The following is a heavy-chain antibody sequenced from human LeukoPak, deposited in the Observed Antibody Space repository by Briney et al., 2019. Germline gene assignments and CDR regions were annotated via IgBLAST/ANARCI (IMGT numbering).Heavy chain of an antibody. CDR2: RTNEGSNK. Sequence: GGAQRLARTAAGDTYRSKAKHKDRQTPRKGREREAERTNEGSNKYYADSVKGRFTISRDNSKNTLYLQMNSLRAEDTAVYYCARDFLHDFWSGYFVYYYYGMDVWGQGTTVTVSS. V-gene: IGHV3-30*04. CDR1: GDTYRSKA. CDR3: ARDFLHDFWSGYFVYYYYGMDV. J-gene: IGHJ6*02. D-gene: IGHD3-3*01.